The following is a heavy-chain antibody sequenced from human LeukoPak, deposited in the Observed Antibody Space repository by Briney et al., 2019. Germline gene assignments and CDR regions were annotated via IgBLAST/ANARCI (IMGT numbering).Heavy chain of an antibody. V-gene: IGHV4-34*01. J-gene: IGHJ4*02. CDR3: ARGAYGDPTNFDY. D-gene: IGHD4-17*01. CDR1: VGSFCGYY. Sequence: SETLSLTCAVYVGSFCGYYWRWLRQPPGKGLEGIGEINLSGSTNYNPSLKSRVTISVDTSKNQFSLKLSSVTAADTAVYYCARGAYGDPTNFDYWGQGTLVTVSS. CDR2: INLSGST.